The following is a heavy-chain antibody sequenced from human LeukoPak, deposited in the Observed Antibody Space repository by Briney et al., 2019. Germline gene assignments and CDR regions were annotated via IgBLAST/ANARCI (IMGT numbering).Heavy chain of an antibody. J-gene: IGHJ4*02. V-gene: IGHV5-51*01. CDR3: ARHATSISYEHY. Sequence: GESLKISCKGSGYSFTSYWISWVRPMPGKGLEWMGSIYPGDSDTRYSPSFQGQVTISADKSISTAYLQWGSLKASDTAMYYCARHATSISYEHYWGQGTLVTVSA. D-gene: IGHD6-13*01. CDR2: IYPGDSDT. CDR1: GYSFTSYW.